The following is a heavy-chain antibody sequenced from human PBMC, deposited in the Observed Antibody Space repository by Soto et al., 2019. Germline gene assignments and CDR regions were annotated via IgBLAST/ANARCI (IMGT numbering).Heavy chain of an antibody. CDR2: INPSGGST. Sequence: GASVKVSCKASGYTFTSYYMHWVRQAPGQGLEWMGIINPSGGSTSYAQKFQGRVTMTRDTSTSTVYMELSSLRSEDTAVYYCARGVPNAESGMWVVVTANEVLDYWGQGTLVTVSS. CDR3: ARGVPNAESGMWVVVTANEVLDY. D-gene: IGHD2-21*02. J-gene: IGHJ4*02. CDR1: GYTFTSYY. V-gene: IGHV1-46*01.